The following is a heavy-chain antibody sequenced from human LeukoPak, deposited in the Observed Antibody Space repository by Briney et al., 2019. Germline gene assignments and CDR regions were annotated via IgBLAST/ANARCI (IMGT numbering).Heavy chain of an antibody. J-gene: IGHJ3*02. CDR2: INGDGSSI. Sequence: GGALRLSCAASGLTYRNYWMHWVRHAPGKGLEWVSRINGDGSSITSVDSVKGRFTISRDDAKNTLHLQMNSLRVEDTAVYYCARGTERLPQSAFDIWGQGTLVTVSS. CDR3: ARGTERLPQSAFDI. D-gene: IGHD5-18*01. CDR1: GLTYRNYW. V-gene: IGHV3-74*03.